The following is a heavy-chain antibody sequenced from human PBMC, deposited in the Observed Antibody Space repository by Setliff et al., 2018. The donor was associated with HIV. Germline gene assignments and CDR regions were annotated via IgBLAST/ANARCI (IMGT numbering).Heavy chain of an antibody. Sequence: ASVKVSCKAPGYTFMAYYMHWVKQAPGKGLEWVGRVDPADSETKYAGKFQRRVTITTDTSTDTAYIELSALISEDTAIYYCATSGGPYSSGLDYWGQGTPVTVSS. V-gene: IGHV1-69-2*01. CDR1: GYTFMAYY. D-gene: IGHD3-22*01. CDR2: VDPADSET. CDR3: ATSGGPYSSGLDY. J-gene: IGHJ4*02.